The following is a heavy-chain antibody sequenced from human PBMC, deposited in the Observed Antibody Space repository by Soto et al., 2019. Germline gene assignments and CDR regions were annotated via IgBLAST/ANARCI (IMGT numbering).Heavy chain of an antibody. V-gene: IGHV4-61*01. CDR3: ARAGDYYDSSGYEDSSDY. Sequence: PSETLSLTCTVSGGSVSSGSYYWSWIRQPPGKGLEWIGYIYYSGSTNYNPSLKSRVTISVDTSKNQFSLKLSSVTAADTAVYYCARAGDYYDSSGYEDSSDYWGPGPLVTVSS. CDR2: IYYSGST. CDR1: GGSVSSGSYY. J-gene: IGHJ4*02. D-gene: IGHD3-22*01.